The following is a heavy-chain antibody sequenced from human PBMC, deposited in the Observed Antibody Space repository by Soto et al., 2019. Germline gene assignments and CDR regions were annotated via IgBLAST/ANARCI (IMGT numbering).Heavy chain of an antibody. D-gene: IGHD2-15*01. J-gene: IGHJ5*02. CDR1: GGSISSDLYY. CDR2: IYYSGTT. V-gene: IGHV4-31*03. CDR3: ARGSHCSGGSQLRCWFDP. Sequence: QVQLQESGPGLVKPSQTLSLTCTVSGGSISSDLYYWSWIRQHPEKGLEWIGYIYYSGTTHYNPSLKSRVTISVETSKNQFSLKLSSVTAADTAVYYCARGSHCSGGSQLRCWFDPWGQGTLVTVSS.